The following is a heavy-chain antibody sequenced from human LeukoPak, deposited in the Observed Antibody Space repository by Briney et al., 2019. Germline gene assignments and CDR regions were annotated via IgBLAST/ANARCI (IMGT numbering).Heavy chain of an antibody. CDR3: ARPDYGGNRGAFDI. V-gene: IGHV1-18*01. J-gene: IGHJ3*02. CDR2: ISAYNGKT. D-gene: IGHD4-23*01. CDR1: GYKFNTYS. Sequence: GASVKVSCKASGYKFNTYSISWVRQAPGQGLEWMGWISAYNGKTDYAQKFRGRVTMTTDTSTSTAYMELRSLRSDDTAVYYCARPDYGGNRGAFDIWGQGTMVTVSS.